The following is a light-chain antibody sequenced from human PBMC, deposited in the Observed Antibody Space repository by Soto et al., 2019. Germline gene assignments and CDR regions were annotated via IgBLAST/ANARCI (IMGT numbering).Light chain of an antibody. J-gene: IGKJ1*01. CDR1: QGVRND. CDR2: SAS. CDR3: LQHTSYPWT. Sequence: DIPMTQSPSSLSASVGDRVTITCRASQGVRNDLGWYQQRPGEAPGRLIYSASSLQSGVPSSFSGSGSETEFTLTISSLQPEDFATYYCLQHTSYPWTFGQRTKVEVK. V-gene: IGKV1-17*01.